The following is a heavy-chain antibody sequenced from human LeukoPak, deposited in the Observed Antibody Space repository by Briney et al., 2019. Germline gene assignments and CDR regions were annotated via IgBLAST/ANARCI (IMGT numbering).Heavy chain of an antibody. CDR1: GLTLSNYA. CDR3: AKDLGRYRNNYFDY. D-gene: IGHD1-26*01. Sequence: GGSLSLSCAVSGLTLSNYAMSWVRQAPGKGLEWVSGFSGSGGSTYYADSVKGRFTISRDNSKNTLYLQMNSLRAEDTAVYYCAKDLGRYRNNYFDYWGQGTLVTVSS. V-gene: IGHV3-23*01. J-gene: IGHJ4*02. CDR2: FSGSGGST.